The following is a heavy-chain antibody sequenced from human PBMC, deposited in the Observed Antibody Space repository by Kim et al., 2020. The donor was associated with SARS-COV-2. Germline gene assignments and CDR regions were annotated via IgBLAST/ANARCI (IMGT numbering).Heavy chain of an antibody. CDR2: ISYDGSNK. Sequence: GGSLRLSCAASGFTFSSYAMHWVRQAPGKGLEWVAVISYDGSNKYYADSVKGRFTISRDNSKNTLYLQMNSLRAEDTAVYYCARVAAAADATSYYYGMDVWGQGTTVTVSS. V-gene: IGHV3-30*04. CDR1: GFTFSSYA. D-gene: IGHD6-13*01. CDR3: ARVAAAADATSYYYGMDV. J-gene: IGHJ6*02.